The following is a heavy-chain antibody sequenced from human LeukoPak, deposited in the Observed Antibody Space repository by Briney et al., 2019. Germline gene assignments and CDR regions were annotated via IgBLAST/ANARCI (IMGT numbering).Heavy chain of an antibody. V-gene: IGHV3-66*01. CDR3: ARDSTWLRFDY. Sequence: GGSLRLSCAASGFTVSTNYMSWVRQAPGKGLEWVSVVYADGSTYYADSVKGRFTISRDNAKNSLYLQMNSLRAEDTAVYYCARDSTWLRFDYWGQGTLVTVSS. CDR2: VYADGST. J-gene: IGHJ4*02. CDR1: GFTVSTNY. D-gene: IGHD5-12*01.